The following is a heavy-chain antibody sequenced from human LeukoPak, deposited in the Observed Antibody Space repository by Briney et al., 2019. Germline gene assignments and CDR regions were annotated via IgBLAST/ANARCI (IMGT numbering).Heavy chain of an antibody. J-gene: IGHJ4*02. Sequence: GGSLRLSCAASGFTFSYYAMNWVRHAQGKGLERVSGINGNGGSTYYADYVKGRFTISRDNSKNTLYLQLNSLRAEDTAIYYCAKSYYYDSSGYYQRGHYFDYWGQGTLVTVSS. CDR1: GFTFSYYA. CDR3: AKSYYYDSSGYYQRGHYFDY. D-gene: IGHD3-22*01. V-gene: IGHV3-23*01. CDR2: INGNGGST.